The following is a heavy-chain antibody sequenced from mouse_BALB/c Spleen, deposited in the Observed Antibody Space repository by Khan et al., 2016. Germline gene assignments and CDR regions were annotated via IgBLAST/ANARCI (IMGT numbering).Heavy chain of an antibody. J-gene: IGHJ3*01. CDR1: GFTFSDYY. CDR3: ARDDRWFAY. D-gene: IGHD2-14*01. V-gene: IGHV5-4*02. CDR2: ISDGGSYT. Sequence: EVQLVESGGGLVKPGGSLKLSCAASGFTFSDYYMYWVRQTPEKRLEWVATISDGGSYTYYPDSVKGRFTISRDNAKNNLYLQMSSLKSEVTAMYYCARDDRWFAYWGQGTLVTVSA.